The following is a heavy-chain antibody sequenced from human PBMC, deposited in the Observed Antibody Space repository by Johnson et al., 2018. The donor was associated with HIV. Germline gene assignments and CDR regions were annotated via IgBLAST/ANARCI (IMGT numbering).Heavy chain of an antibody. J-gene: IGHJ3*02. D-gene: IGHD6-19*01. V-gene: IGHV3-66*01. Sequence: VQLVESGGGVVQPGRSLRLSCAASGFTFSSNYMSWVRQAPGKGLEWVSVIYSGGSTYYADSVKGRFTISRDNSKNTLYLQMNSMRAEDTAGYYCARYSRGWYGAFDIWGQGTMVTVSS. CDR2: IYSGGST. CDR1: GFTFSSNY. CDR3: ARYSRGWYGAFDI.